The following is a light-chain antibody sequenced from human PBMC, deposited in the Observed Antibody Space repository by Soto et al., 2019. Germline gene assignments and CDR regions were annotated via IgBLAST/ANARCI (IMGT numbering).Light chain of an antibody. CDR2: DAS. Sequence: EIVLTQSPGTLSLSPGERATLSGRASQSVAKNYLAWYQQEPGQAPRLLIYDASKRATGIPDRFSGSGSGTDFTLTISRLEPEDFAVYYCHQYASSPQTFGQGTKVEIK. CDR1: QSVAKNY. CDR3: HQYASSPQT. J-gene: IGKJ1*01. V-gene: IGKV3-20*01.